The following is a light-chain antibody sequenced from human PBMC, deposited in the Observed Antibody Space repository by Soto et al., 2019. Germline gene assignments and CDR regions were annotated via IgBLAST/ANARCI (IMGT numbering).Light chain of an antibody. CDR3: QQYDIYPYT. Sequence: DIQMTQSPSTLSASVGDRVTITCRASQNIRSWLAWYQQKPGKAPRLLVYDTFSLQSGVPSRFSGSRSGTAFTLTNSSLQPDDFASYYCQQYDIYPYTFGQGTKVEIK. CDR1: QNIRSW. V-gene: IGKV1-5*01. J-gene: IGKJ2*01. CDR2: DTF.